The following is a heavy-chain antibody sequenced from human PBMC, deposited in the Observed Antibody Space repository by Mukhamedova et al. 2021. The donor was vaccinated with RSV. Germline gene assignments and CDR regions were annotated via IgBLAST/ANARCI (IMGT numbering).Heavy chain of an antibody. CDR2: IKSKTDGGTT. CDR1: AW. V-gene: IGHV3-15*01. D-gene: IGHD3-10*01. CDR3: TTFAVGVNGR. J-gene: IGHJ4*02. Sequence: AWMSWVRQAPGKGLEWVGRIKSKTDGGTTDYAAPVEDRFTVSRDDSKNTLYLQMNSLKTEDTAVYYCTTFAVGVNGRWGQGTLV.